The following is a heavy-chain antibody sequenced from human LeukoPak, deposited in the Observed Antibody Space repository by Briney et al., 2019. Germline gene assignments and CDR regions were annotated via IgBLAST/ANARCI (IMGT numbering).Heavy chain of an antibody. V-gene: IGHV3-43*01. Sequence: GGPLRLSCAASGFTFDDSIMNWFRKVPGRGLEWVCLISWDGGSRFYADSVKGRFTVSRDNSKKSMFLQMTSLRSEDSALYYCVQDVHNWGQGTLVIVSS. CDR1: GFTFDDSI. CDR3: VQDVHN. J-gene: IGHJ4*02. CDR2: ISWDGGSR.